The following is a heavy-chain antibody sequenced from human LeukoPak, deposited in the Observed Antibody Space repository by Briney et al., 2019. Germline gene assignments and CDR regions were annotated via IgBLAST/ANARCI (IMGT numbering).Heavy chain of an antibody. Sequence: QTGGSLRLSCAASGFTFSSYGMHWVRQAPGKGLEWVAFIRYDGSNKYYADSVKGRFTISRDNSKNTLYLQMNSLRAEDTAVFYCAKDRSPYSFDYWGQGTLVNVSS. J-gene: IGHJ4*02. CDR2: IRYDGSNK. CDR3: AKDRSPYSFDY. CDR1: GFTFSSYG. V-gene: IGHV3-30*02.